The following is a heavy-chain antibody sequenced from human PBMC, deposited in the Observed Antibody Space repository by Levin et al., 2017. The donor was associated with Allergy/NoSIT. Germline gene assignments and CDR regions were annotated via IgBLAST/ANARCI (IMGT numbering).Heavy chain of an antibody. D-gene: IGHD1-26*01. V-gene: IGHV3-11*01. CDR1: GFTFKDYY. Sequence: GGSLRLSCAASGFTFKDYYMNWIRRTPGKGLEWVAYISSNDFTIYYADFVKGRFTISRDNAKNLLHLQMTSLRAEDTAVYYCARGPPWDDFAYWGQGTRVTVSS. J-gene: IGHJ4*02. CDR3: ARGPPWDDFAY. CDR2: ISSNDFTI.